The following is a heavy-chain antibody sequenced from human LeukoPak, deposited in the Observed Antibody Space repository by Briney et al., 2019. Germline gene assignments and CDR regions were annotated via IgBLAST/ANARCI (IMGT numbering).Heavy chain of an antibody. D-gene: IGHD2-15*01. CDR1: GGSISSSY. CDR2: IYYSGST. J-gene: IGHJ4*02. Sequence: SETLSLTCTVSGGSISSSYWSWIRQPPGKGLEWIGYIYYSGSTNYNPSLKSRVTISVDTSKNQFSLMLNSVTAADTAVYYCARGPPILPGCTSPNYYFDYWGQGTLVTVSS. V-gene: IGHV4-59*01. CDR3: ARGPPILPGCTSPNYYFDY.